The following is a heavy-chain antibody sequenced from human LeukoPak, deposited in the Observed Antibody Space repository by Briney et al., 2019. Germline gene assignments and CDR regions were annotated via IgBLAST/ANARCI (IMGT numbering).Heavy chain of an antibody. CDR1: GFTFSSYW. J-gene: IGHJ4*02. CDR3: AKDMPPRDTAMAFDY. V-gene: IGHV3-43*02. CDR2: ISGDGGST. Sequence: GGSLRLSCAASGFTFSSYWMHWVRQAPGKGLEWVSLISGDGGSTYYADSVKGRFTISRDNSKNSLYLQMNSLRTEDTALYYCAKDMPPRDTAMAFDYWGQGTLVTVSS. D-gene: IGHD5-18*01.